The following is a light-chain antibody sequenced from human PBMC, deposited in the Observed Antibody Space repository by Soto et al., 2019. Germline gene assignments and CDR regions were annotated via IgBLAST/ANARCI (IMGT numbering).Light chain of an antibody. V-gene: IGLV2-23*01. CDR2: EGS. Sequence: QSVLTQPASVSGSPGQSITISCTGTSSDVGGYDLVSWYQQHPGKAPKLIIYEGSKRPSGISNRFSGSKSGNTASLIISCLQGDDEGDYYGCAYVSSNTLLFGGGTKVTVL. J-gene: IGLJ3*02. CDR3: CAYVSSNTLL. CDR1: SSDVGGYDL.